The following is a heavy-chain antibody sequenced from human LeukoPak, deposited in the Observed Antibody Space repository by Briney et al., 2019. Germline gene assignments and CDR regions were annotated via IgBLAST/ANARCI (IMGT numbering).Heavy chain of an antibody. Sequence: GGSLRLSCAASGFTFSSYAMSWVRQAPGKGLEWVSVISGSGGSTYYADSVKGRFTISRDNSKNALYLQMNSLRAEDTAVYYCAKEGVGHSYGYYFDYWGQGTLVTVSS. CDR3: AKEGVGHSYGYYFDY. J-gene: IGHJ4*02. V-gene: IGHV3-23*01. CDR2: ISGSGGST. CDR1: GFTFSSYA. D-gene: IGHD3-16*02.